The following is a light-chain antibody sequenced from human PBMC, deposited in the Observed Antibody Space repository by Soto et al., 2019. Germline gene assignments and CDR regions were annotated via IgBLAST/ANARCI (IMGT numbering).Light chain of an antibody. CDR2: GAS. V-gene: IGKV3-20*01. Sequence: EIVLTQSPGALSLSPGERATLSCGASQSVSSSYLAWYQQKPGQAPRLLIYGASTRATGIPDRFSGNGSGTDFTLTISRLEPEDFAVYYCQQYGSSPRTFDQGTKVEIK. CDR1: QSVSSSY. CDR3: QQYGSSPRT. J-gene: IGKJ1*01.